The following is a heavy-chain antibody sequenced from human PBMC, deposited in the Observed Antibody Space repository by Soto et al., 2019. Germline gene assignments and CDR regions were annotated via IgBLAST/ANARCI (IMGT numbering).Heavy chain of an antibody. J-gene: IGHJ4*02. D-gene: IGHD4-17*01. CDR1: GFTFSSFG. V-gene: IGHV3-30*18. CDR3: AKDRWGDFGDLNLPGY. CDR2: ISDDGSSK. Sequence: QVLLVESGGGVVQPGRSLRISCAVSGFTFSSFGMHWVRQAPGKGLEWVAVISDDGSSKHYADSLKGRFTISRDNSNNTLYLQMDSLGPEDTAVYDGAKDRWGDFGDLNLPGYWGQGTLVTVSS.